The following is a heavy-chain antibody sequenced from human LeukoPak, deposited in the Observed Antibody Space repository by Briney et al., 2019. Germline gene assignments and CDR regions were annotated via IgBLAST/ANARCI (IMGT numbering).Heavy chain of an antibody. CDR2: IYYSGST. CDR3: ARLVGVATSNNWFDP. V-gene: IGHV4-59*08. D-gene: IGHD5-12*01. Sequence: SETLSLTCTVSGGSISSYYWSWIRQPPGKGLEWIGYIYYSGSTNYNPSLKSRVTISVDTSKNQFSLKLSSVTAADTAVYYCARLVGVATSNNWFDPWGQGTLVTVSS. J-gene: IGHJ5*02. CDR1: GGSISSYY.